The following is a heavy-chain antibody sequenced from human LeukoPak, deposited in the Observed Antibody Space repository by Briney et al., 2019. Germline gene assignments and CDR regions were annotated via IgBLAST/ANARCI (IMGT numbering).Heavy chain of an antibody. CDR3: ARDLQALGELSPEDWFDP. D-gene: IGHD3-16*02. Sequence: GSLRLSCAASGFTFSSYGMQWVRQAPGKGLEWVAVTSYDGSGKYYADSVKGRFTISRDNSKNTLYLQMNSLRAEDTAVYYCARDLQALGELSPEDWFDPWGQGTLVTVSS. CDR2: TSYDGSGK. J-gene: IGHJ5*02. V-gene: IGHV3-30*03. CDR1: GFTFSSYG.